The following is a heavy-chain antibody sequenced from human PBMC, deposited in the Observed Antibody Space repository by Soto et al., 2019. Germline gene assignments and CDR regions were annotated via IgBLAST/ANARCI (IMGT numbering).Heavy chain of an antibody. Sequence: SVKVSCKASGGTFSSYAISWVRQAPGQGLEWMGGIIPIFGTANYAQKFQGRVTITADESTSTAYMELSSLRSEDTAVYYCARDVGCGGDCYPYYYYGMDVWGQGTTVTVYS. J-gene: IGHJ6*02. CDR1: GGTFSSYA. D-gene: IGHD2-21*02. CDR2: IIPIFGTA. CDR3: ARDVGCGGDCYPYYYYGMDV. V-gene: IGHV1-69*13.